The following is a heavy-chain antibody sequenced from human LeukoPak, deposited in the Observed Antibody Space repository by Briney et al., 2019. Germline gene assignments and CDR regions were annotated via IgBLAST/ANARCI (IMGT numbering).Heavy chain of an antibody. Sequence: PGGSLRLSCAASGFTFINYAMTWVRQAPGKGLEWVSTISGSGVGTYYADSVKGRFTISRDNSKNTLYLQMDTLRAEDTAIYYCAKGLWIGENAGHFDYWGQGTLVTVSS. CDR1: GFTFINYA. V-gene: IGHV3-23*01. D-gene: IGHD3-10*01. CDR3: AKGLWIGENAGHFDY. CDR2: ISGSGVGT. J-gene: IGHJ4*02.